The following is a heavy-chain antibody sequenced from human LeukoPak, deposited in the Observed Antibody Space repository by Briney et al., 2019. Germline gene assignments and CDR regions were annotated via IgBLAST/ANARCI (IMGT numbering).Heavy chain of an antibody. CDR3: AKERAYTSPRNYSFAS. V-gene: IGHV3-7*01. J-gene: IGHJ4*02. Sequence: GGSLRLSCAASGFTLSGYWMSWVRQAPGKGLEWVANIKQDGSEKYYVDSVKGRFTISRDNAKNSLFLQMNSLRPEDTAVYYCAKERAYTSPRNYSFASWGQGPLVAV. CDR1: GFTLSGYW. CDR2: IKQDGSEK. D-gene: IGHD1-14*01.